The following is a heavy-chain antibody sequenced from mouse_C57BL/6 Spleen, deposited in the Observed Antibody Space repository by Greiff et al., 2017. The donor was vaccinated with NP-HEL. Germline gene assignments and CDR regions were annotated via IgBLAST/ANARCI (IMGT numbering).Heavy chain of an antibody. Sequence: DVKLQESGGGLVKPGGSLKLSCAASGFTFSSYAMSWVRQTPEKRLEWVATISDGGSYTYYPDNVKGRFTISRDNAKNNLYLQMSHLKSEDTAMYYSARGELGPFDYWGQGTTLTVSS. CDR1: GFTFSSYA. CDR3: ARGELGPFDY. D-gene: IGHD4-1*01. V-gene: IGHV5-4*03. CDR2: ISDGGSYT. J-gene: IGHJ2*01.